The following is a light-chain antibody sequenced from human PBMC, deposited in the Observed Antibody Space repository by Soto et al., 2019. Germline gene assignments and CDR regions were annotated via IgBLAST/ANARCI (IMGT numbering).Light chain of an antibody. Sequence: DIQMTQSPSSLSASVGDRVTITCRASQSISGYLNWYQQKPGKAPKLLIYAASSLQSGVPSRFSGSGSGTDFTLTISSLEPEDFAVYYCHQYVSSWTFGQGTKVDI. CDR1: QSISGY. CDR2: AAS. V-gene: IGKV1-39*01. J-gene: IGKJ1*01. CDR3: HQYVSSWT.